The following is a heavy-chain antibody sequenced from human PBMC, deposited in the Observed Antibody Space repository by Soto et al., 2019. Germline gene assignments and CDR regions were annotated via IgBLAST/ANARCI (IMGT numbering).Heavy chain of an antibody. CDR1: GFTFSSYA. J-gene: IGHJ6*02. D-gene: IGHD6-13*01. Sequence: VQLLESGGGLVQPGGSLRLSCAASGFTFSSYAMSWVRQAPGKGLEWVSAISGSGGSTYYADSVKGRFTISRDNSKNTLYLQLNSLRAEDTAVYYCANSIAAAVFGYYYGMDVWGQGITVTVSS. V-gene: IGHV3-23*01. CDR2: ISGSGGST. CDR3: ANSIAAAVFGYYYGMDV.